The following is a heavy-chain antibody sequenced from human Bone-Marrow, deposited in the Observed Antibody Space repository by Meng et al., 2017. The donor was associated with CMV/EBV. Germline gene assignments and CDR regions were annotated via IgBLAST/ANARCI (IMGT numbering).Heavy chain of an antibody. D-gene: IGHD5-24*01. CDR2: ISSSGSTI. CDR1: GFTFSSYA. Sequence: GESLKISCAASGFTFSSYAMSWVRQAPGKGLEWVSYISSSGSTIYYADSVKGQFTISRDNAKNSLYLQMNSLRAEDTAVYYCARGRDGYNSNWFDPWGQGTLVTVSS. V-gene: IGHV3-48*04. CDR3: ARGRDGYNSNWFDP. J-gene: IGHJ5*02.